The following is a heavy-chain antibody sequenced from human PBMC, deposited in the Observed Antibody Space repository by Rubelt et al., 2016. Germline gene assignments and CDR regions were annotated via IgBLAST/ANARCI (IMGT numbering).Heavy chain of an antibody. Sequence: QLQLQESGPGLVKPSETLSLTCTVSGGSISSSSYYWGWIRQPPGKGLEWIGSIYHSGSTYYNPSLKSRVTIVVDTSKNQFSLKLSSVTAADTAVYYCARVHYGDYQIYWYFDLWGRGTLVTVSS. CDR2: IYHSGST. CDR1: GGSISSSSYY. J-gene: IGHJ2*01. V-gene: IGHV4-39*07. D-gene: IGHD4-17*01. CDR3: ARVHYGDYQIYWYFDL.